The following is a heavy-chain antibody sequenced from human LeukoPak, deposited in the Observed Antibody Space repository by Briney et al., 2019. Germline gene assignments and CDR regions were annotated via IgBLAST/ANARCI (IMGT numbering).Heavy chain of an antibody. J-gene: IGHJ4*02. CDR2: IREDGSET. CDR3: ARDRVLRGADFDY. CDR1: GFTFSGYW. Sequence: GGSLRLSCAASGFTFSGYWMSWLRQAPGKGLEWVANIREDGSETYYVDSVKGRFTMSRDNAKNSLFLQMNSLRAEDTAMYYCARDRVLRGADFDYWGQGTLVTVSS. V-gene: IGHV3-7*01. D-gene: IGHD3-10*01.